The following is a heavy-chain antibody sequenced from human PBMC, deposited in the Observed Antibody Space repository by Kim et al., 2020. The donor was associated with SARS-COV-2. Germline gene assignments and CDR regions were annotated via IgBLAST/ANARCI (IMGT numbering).Heavy chain of an antibody. CDR3: ARGLEGGYSGYDELDY. CDR2: IYPGDSDT. CDR1: GYSFTSYW. V-gene: IGHV5-51*01. J-gene: IGHJ4*02. Sequence: GESLKISCKGSGYSFTSYWIGWVRQMPGKGLEWMGIIYPGDSDTRYSPSFQGQVTISADKSISTAYLQWSSLKASDTAMYYCARGLEGGYSGYDELDYWGQGTLVTVSS. D-gene: IGHD5-12*01.